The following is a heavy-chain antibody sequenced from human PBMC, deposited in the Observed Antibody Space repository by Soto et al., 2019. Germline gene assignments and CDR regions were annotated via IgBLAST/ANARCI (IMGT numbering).Heavy chain of an antibody. D-gene: IGHD6-19*01. CDR3: ERGVAGSGFDL. CDR1: GDSVSSNTAA. Sequence: SQTLSLTCAISGDSVSSNTAAWNWIRSSPSRGLEWLGRTYYRSNWRHDYAVSVKSRITVNPDTSKNHFSLQLNSVTPDETAVYYCERGVAGSGFDLWCQGTLVTVSP. V-gene: IGHV6-1*01. J-gene: IGHJ4*02. CDR2: TYYRSNWRH.